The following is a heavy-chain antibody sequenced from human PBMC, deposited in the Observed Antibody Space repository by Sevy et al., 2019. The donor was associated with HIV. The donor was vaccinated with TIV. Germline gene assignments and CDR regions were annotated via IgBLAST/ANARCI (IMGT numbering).Heavy chain of an antibody. CDR3: VRGPNCGVGGCQQISPYCLDV. D-gene: IGHD2-21*01. V-gene: IGHV3-72*01. CDR2: IRNRPNSYTT. CDR1: GFTFSDHY. J-gene: IGHJ6*03. Sequence: GGSLRLSCAASGFTFSDHYVDWVRQAPGKGLEWVGRIRNRPNSYTTEYAASVEGRFTISRDDSKNSLYLQMNSLKTGDSAVYYCVRGPNCGVGGCQQISPYCLDVWGKGATVTVS.